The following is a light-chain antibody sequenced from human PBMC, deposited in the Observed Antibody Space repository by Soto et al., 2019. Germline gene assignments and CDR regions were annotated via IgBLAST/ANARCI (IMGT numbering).Light chain of an antibody. J-gene: IGKJ1*01. CDR3: QQYNSSPWT. CDR1: QRISSW. CDR2: DAS. V-gene: IGKV1-5*01. Sequence: DIQMTQSPSTLSASVGDRVTITCRASQRISSWLAWYQQKPGKAPKLLMSDASSLESGVPLRVSGSGSGTEFTLTISSLQPDDFATYYCQQYNSSPWTFGQGTKVEIK.